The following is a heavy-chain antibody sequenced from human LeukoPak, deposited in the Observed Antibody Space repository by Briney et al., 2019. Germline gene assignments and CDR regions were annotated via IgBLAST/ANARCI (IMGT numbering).Heavy chain of an antibody. Sequence: GRSLTLSCALAGFTFSSYDIGSVRQSPGKRLGWVAFVRYDGSQKYYAHSVNGRFTLSRDYSKNTLYLQINSPPAQDTPGVDCAKGGARLHSYYFDYWGQGTLVTVSS. CDR2: VRYDGSQK. CDR1: GFTFSSYD. J-gene: IGHJ4*02. CDR3: AKGGARLHSYYFDY. V-gene: IGHV3-30*02. D-gene: IGHD1-26*01.